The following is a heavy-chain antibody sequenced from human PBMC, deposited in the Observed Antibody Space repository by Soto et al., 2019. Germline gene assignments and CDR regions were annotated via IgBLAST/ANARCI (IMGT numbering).Heavy chain of an antibody. CDR2: IYYSGST. D-gene: IGHD1-26*01. V-gene: IGHV4-61*01. CDR1: GGSVSSGSYY. J-gene: IGHJ6*02. Sequence: PSETLSLTCTVSGGSVSSGSYYWSWIRQPPGKGLEWIGYIYYSGSTNYNPSLKSRVTISVDTSKNQFSLKLSSVTAADTAVYYCARVAVNGPTNYYGMDVWGQGTRVTVSS. CDR3: ARVAVNGPTNYYGMDV.